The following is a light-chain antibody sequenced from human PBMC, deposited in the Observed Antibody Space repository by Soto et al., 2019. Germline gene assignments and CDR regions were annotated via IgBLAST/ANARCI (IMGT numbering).Light chain of an antibody. CDR3: QQSFSTPRT. J-gene: IGKJ1*01. CDR2: KAS. V-gene: IGKV1-5*03. CDR1: QSISSW. Sequence: DIQMTQSPSTLSASVGDRVTITCRASQSISSWLAWYQQKPGKAPKLLIYKASSLQGGVPSRFSGSGSGTNFTLTISGLQSEDLATYFCQQSFSTPRTFGQGTKVDIK.